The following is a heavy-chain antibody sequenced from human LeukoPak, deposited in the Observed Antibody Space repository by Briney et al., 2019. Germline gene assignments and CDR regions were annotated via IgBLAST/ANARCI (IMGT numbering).Heavy chain of an antibody. J-gene: IGHJ4*02. Sequence: SVKVSCKASGGTFSGYAISWVRQAPGQGLEWMGGIIPIFGTANYAQKFQGRVTITADESTSTAYMELSSLRSEDTAVYYCARSSRGMVVTAIDFDYWGQGTLVNVSS. CDR2: IIPIFGTA. CDR3: ARSSRGMVVTAIDFDY. CDR1: GGTFSGYA. D-gene: IGHD2-21*02. V-gene: IGHV1-69*13.